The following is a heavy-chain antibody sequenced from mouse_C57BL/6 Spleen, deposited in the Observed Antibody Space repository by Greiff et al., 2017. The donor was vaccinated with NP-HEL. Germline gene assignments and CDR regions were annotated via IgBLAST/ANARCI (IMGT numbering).Heavy chain of an antibody. J-gene: IGHJ4*01. Sequence: EVQLQQSGPELVKPGASVKISCKASGYTFTDYYMNWVKQSHGKSLEWIGDINPNNGGTSYNQKFKGKATLTVDKSSSTAYMELRSLTSEDSAVYYCASYIAMDYWGQGTSVTVSS. CDR3: ASYIAMDY. CDR2: INPNNGGT. V-gene: IGHV1-26*01. D-gene: IGHD1-3*01. CDR1: GYTFTDYY.